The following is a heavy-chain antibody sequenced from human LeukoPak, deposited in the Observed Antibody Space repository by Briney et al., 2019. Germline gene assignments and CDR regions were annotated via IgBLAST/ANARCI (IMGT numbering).Heavy chain of an antibody. V-gene: IGHV4-38-2*02. CDR3: ARGDPQLYYYYYMDV. J-gene: IGHJ6*03. CDR2: IYHSGST. CDR1: GYSISSGYY. Sequence: PSETLSLTCTVSGYSISSGYYWGWIRQPPGKGLEWIGSIYHSGSTYYNPSLKSRVTIAVDTSKNQFSLKLSSVTAADTAVYYCARGDPQLYYYYYMDVWGKGTTVTISS. D-gene: IGHD5-24*01.